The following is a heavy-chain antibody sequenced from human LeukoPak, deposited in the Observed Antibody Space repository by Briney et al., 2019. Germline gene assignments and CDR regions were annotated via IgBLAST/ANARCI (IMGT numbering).Heavy chain of an antibody. V-gene: IGHV4-39*07. Sequence: SPETLSLTCTVSGGSISSSSYYWGWIRQPPGKGLEWIGSIYYSGSTYYNPSLKSRVTISVDTSKNQFSLKLSSVTAADTAAYYCASPLAATSPNDYWGQGTLVTVSS. CDR3: ASPLAATSPNDY. J-gene: IGHJ4*02. D-gene: IGHD2-15*01. CDR2: IYYSGST. CDR1: GGSISSSSYY.